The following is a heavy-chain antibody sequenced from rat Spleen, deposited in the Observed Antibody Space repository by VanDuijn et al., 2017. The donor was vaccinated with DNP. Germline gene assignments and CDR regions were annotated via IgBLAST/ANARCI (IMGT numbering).Heavy chain of an antibody. CDR1: GFSVTSYG. J-gene: IGHJ1*01. V-gene: IGHV2S8*01. CDR3: SRDRDSTGIRTWYFDF. Sequence: QVQLKESGPGLVQPSQTLSLTCTVSGFSVTSYGVSWVRQFPGKGLEWIAAISSGGSTYYNSVFKSRLSISRDTSKSQVFLKMNSLQTEDTAIYCCSRDRDSTGIRTWYFDFWGPGTMVTVSS. D-gene: IGHD1-4*01. CDR2: ISSGGST.